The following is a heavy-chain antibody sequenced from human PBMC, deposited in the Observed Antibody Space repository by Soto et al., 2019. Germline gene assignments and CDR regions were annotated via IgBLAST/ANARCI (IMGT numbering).Heavy chain of an antibody. CDR2: ISAYNGNT. J-gene: IGHJ4*02. CDR1: GYTFTSYG. Sequence: QVQLVQSGAEVKKPGASVKVSCKASGYTFTSYGISWVRQAPGQGLEWMGWISAYNGNTNYAQKLQGRVTMTTDTSKSNGYLGLRRLRSDDTAVYFCARVGSPVLRYFDWLSTFDYWGQGTLVTVSS. V-gene: IGHV1-18*01. CDR3: ARVGSPVLRYFDWLSTFDY. D-gene: IGHD3-9*01.